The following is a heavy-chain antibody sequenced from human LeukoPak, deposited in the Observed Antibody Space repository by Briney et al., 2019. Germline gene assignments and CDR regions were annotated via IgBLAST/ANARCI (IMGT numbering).Heavy chain of an antibody. Sequence: SETLSLTCAVYGGSFSPYYWSWIRQSPDKGLEWIGEINHSRSTNYNPSLKSRVTISVDTSKNQFSLKLSSVTAADTAVYYCARVGSSGYFADYWGQGTLVTVSS. CDR1: GGSFSPYY. CDR3: ARVGSSGYFADY. V-gene: IGHV4-34*01. D-gene: IGHD3-22*01. J-gene: IGHJ4*02. CDR2: INHSRST.